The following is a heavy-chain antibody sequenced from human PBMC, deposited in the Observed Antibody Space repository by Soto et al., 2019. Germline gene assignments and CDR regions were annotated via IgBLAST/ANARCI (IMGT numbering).Heavy chain of an antibody. CDR3: ARDLGGGVSAP. CDR2: INAYNGNT. V-gene: IGHV1-18*01. J-gene: IGHJ5*02. Sequence: QVQVVQSGAEVKKPGASVKVSCKASGYTFTSYGISWVRQAPGQGLEWMGWINAYNGNTQYAQKLQRRGTMTTATSTSTAYRDLRSLRSDDTAVYYCARDLGGGVSAPWGKGTLVTVSS. CDR1: GYTFTSYG. D-gene: IGHD3-16*02.